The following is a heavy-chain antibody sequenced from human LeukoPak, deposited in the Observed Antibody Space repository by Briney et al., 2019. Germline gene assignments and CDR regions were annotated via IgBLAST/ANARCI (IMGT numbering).Heavy chain of an antibody. CDR3: ARGSDHASGWPYYFHY. CDR2: IIWNSDTV. J-gene: IGHJ4*02. D-gene: IGHD6-19*01. V-gene: IGHV3-9*01. CDR1: GFAFDDYA. Sequence: GRSLRLSCAASGFAFDDYAMDWVRQVPGKGLEWVSGIIWNSDTVGYADSVKGRFTISRDNAKNSLYLQMNSLRTDDTALYFCARGSDHASGWPYYFHYWGQGALVTVSS.